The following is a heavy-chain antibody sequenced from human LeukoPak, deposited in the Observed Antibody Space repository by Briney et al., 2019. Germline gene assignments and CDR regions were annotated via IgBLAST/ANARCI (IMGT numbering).Heavy chain of an antibody. CDR3: AIMHPYYDGSGYWVQ. CDR2: IGTSGGST. Sequence: GGSLRLSCGASGFSFSTYAMHWVRQAPGKGLEWVSGIGTSGGSTSYADSVKGRFTISRDNPRNTLYMQMNSLRAEDTALYYCAIMHPYYDGSGYWVQWGQGTLVTVSS. J-gene: IGHJ4*02. D-gene: IGHD3-22*01. CDR1: GFSFSTYA. V-gene: IGHV3-23*01.